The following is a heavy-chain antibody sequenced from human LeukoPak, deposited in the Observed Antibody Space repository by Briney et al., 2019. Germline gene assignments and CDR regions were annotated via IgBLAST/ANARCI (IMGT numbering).Heavy chain of an antibody. D-gene: IGHD6-19*01. CDR2: ICSSGRTI. Sequence: GGSLRLSCAASGFTFSSYDMHWVRQATGKGLEWLSYICSSGRTIYYADCVKGRFTISRDNAKKSLYLQMNSLRAEDTAVYFCARSDEITVADSYYYFAMDVWGKGTTVTVSS. J-gene: IGHJ6*04. CDR1: GFTFSSYD. CDR3: ARSDEITVADSYYYFAMDV. V-gene: IGHV3-48*03.